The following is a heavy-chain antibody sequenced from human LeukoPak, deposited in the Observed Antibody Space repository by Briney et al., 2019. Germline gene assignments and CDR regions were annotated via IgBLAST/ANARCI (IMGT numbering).Heavy chain of an antibody. CDR1: GGTFSSYA. Sequence: ASVKVSCEASGGTFSSYAISWVRQAPGQGLEWMGGIIPIFGTANYAQKFQGRVTITADESTSTAYMELSSLRSEDTAVYYCARDLGYSSGWYQEYYWGQGTLVTVSS. J-gene: IGHJ4*02. CDR2: IIPIFGTA. CDR3: ARDLGYSSGWYQEYY. V-gene: IGHV1-69*13. D-gene: IGHD6-19*01.